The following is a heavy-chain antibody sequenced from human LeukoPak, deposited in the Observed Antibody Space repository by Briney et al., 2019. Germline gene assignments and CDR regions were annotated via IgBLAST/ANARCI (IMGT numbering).Heavy chain of an antibody. D-gene: IGHD6-19*01. CDR2: INHSGST. Sequence: SETLSLTCTVSGGTISTYYWSWIRQPPGKGLEWIGEINHSGSTNYNPSLKSRVTISVDTSKNQFSLKLSSVTAADTAVYYCARFGSGWHYFDYWGQGTLVTVSS. CDR3: ARFGSGWHYFDY. CDR1: GGTISTYY. V-gene: IGHV4-34*01. J-gene: IGHJ4*02.